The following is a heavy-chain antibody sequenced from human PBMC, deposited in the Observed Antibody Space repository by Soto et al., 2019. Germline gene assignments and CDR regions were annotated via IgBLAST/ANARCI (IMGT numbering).Heavy chain of an antibody. J-gene: IGHJ5*02. CDR2: IYYSGST. D-gene: IGHD3-3*01. Sequence: PSETLSLTCTVSGGSISSSSYYWGWIRQPPGKGLEWIGSIYYSGSTYYNPSLKSRVTISVDTSKNQFSLKLSSVTAADTAVYYCARASSGDFWRVDWFDPWGQGTLVTVSS. CDR3: ARASSGDFWRVDWFDP. CDR1: GGSISSSSYY. V-gene: IGHV4-39*01.